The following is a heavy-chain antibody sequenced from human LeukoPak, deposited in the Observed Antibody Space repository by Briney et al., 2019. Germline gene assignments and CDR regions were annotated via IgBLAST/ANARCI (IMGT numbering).Heavy chain of an antibody. D-gene: IGHD1-20*01. CDR3: ARGYNWNDDRWYYFDY. CDR1: GFTFSSYG. Sequence: GGSLRLSCAASGFTFSSYGMHWVRQAPGKGLEWVAVIWYDGSNKYYADSVKGRFTISRDNSKNTLYLQTNSLRAEDTAVYYCARGYNWNDDRWYYFDYWGQGTLVTVSS. V-gene: IGHV3-33*01. J-gene: IGHJ4*02. CDR2: IWYDGSNK.